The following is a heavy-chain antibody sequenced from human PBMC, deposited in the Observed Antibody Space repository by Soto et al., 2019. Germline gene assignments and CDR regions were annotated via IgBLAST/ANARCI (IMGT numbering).Heavy chain of an antibody. CDR3: ARGGGVGVAGSAAFDM. CDR2: INPATGAA. Sequence: QLHLVQSGAVVKKPGASVTVSCSASGYPVTAYYMHWVRQAPGRGLEWMGGINPATGAAKYTQPFQGRVTMTRGTSTSTVFMELSGLTSEDTAVFYCARGGGVGVAGSAAFDMWGQGTLVTVSS. CDR1: GYPVTAYY. J-gene: IGHJ3*02. D-gene: IGHD3-3*01. V-gene: IGHV1-2*02.